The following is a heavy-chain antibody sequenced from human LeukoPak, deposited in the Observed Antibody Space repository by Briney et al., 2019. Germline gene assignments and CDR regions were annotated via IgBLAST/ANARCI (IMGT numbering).Heavy chain of an antibody. CDR3: ARLDLNYDILTLGKGNYYYYMDV. J-gene: IGHJ6*03. D-gene: IGHD3-9*01. Sequence: SETLSLTCTVSGGSISSSSYYWGWVRQPPGKGLEWIGSIYHSGTTYYNTSLKSRVTISVDTSKNEFSLKLSSVTAADTAVYHCARLDLNYDILTLGKGNYYYYMDVWGKGTTVTISS. V-gene: IGHV4-39*01. CDR2: IYHSGTT. CDR1: GGSISSSSYY.